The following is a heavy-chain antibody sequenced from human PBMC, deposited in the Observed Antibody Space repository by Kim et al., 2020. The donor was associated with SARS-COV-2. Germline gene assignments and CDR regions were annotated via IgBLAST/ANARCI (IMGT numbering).Heavy chain of an antibody. CDR1: GFTFTNYW. CDR2: VNSDGIST. D-gene: IGHD6-6*01. Sequence: GGSLRLSCAASGFTFTNYWMHWVRQAPGKGLVWVSRVNSDGISTIYADSVKGRFTISRDNAKNTLYLQMNSLTAEDTAVYYCARDGTISARPGRHWFDPWGQGTLVTVSS. J-gene: IGHJ5*02. V-gene: IGHV3-74*01. CDR3: ARDGTISARPGRHWFDP.